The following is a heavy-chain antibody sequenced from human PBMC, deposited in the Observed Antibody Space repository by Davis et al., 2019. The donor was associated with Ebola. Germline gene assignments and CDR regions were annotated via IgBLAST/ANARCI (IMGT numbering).Heavy chain of an antibody. D-gene: IGHD1-20*01. V-gene: IGHV5-51*01. CDR2: IFTGDSDT. J-gene: IGHJ3*02. CDR1: GNSFSSHW. CDR3: ATLRRTITGMDDGFDI. Sequence: GGSLRLSCKDSGNSFSSHWIGWVRQMPGKGLEWMGIIFTGDSDTRYRPSFRGQVTISADTSFKTAFLQWSSLKASDTARYYCATLRRTITGMDDGFDIWGQGTMVTVSS.